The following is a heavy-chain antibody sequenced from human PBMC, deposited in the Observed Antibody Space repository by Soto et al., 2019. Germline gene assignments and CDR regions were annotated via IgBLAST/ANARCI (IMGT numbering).Heavy chain of an antibody. V-gene: IGHV6-1*01. CDR3: ARDRATTFAFDI. D-gene: IGHD4-17*01. J-gene: IGHJ3*02. CDR1: GDSVSSNTAA. CDR2: TYYRSKWYN. Sequence: PSETLSLTCAISGDSVSSNTAAWNWIRQSPSRGLEWLGRTYYRSKWYNDYAVYVKSRITINPDTSKNQFSLQLNSVTPEVTAVYYCARDRATTFAFDIWGQGTMVTVSS.